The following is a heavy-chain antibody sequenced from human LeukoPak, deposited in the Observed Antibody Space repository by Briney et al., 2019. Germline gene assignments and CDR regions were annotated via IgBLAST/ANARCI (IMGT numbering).Heavy chain of an antibody. CDR1: GFTLSSNG. V-gene: IGHV3-23*01. CDR2: ISGSGDKT. D-gene: IGHD3-22*01. CDR3: AKTNGYYDL. J-gene: IGHJ4*02. Sequence: GGSLRLSCAASGFTLSSNGMSWVRKAPGKGLEWVSSISGSGDKTYYADSVKGRFTISRDNSKSTMYLQMNSLRAEDTAVYHCAKTNGYYDLWGQGTLVIVSS.